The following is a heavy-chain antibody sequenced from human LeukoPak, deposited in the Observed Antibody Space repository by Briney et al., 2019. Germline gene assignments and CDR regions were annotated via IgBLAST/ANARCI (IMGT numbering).Heavy chain of an antibody. D-gene: IGHD1-14*01. CDR1: GFTFSDHY. Sequence: GGSLRLSCAASGFTFSDHYMDWVRQAPGKGLEWVGRSRSKANSYSTEYAASVKGRFTISRDDSKNSLYLQMNSLKTEDTAVYYCTTSYYYYYMDVWGKGTTVTVSS. CDR2: SRSKANSYST. V-gene: IGHV3-72*01. J-gene: IGHJ6*03. CDR3: TTSYYYYYMDV.